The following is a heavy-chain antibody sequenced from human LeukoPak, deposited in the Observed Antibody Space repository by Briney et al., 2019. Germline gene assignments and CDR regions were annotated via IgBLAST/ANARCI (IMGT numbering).Heavy chain of an antibody. J-gene: IGHJ4*02. Sequence: GGPLRLSCAASGFTFSSKSMQWVRQAPGKGLVWVSRIHKDGSSTIYADSVKGRFTISRDNAKNTLYLQMNSLRAEDTAMYYCAREAYGSGNYYSDYWGQGTLVTVSS. D-gene: IGHD3-10*01. V-gene: IGHV3-74*01. CDR1: GFTFSSKS. CDR2: IHKDGSST. CDR3: AREAYGSGNYYSDY.